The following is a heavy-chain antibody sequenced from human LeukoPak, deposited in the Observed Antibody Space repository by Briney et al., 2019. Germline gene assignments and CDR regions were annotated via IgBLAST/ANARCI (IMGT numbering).Heavy chain of an antibody. Sequence: KPSETLSLTCTVSGGSISSSSYYWGWIRQPPGKGLEWIGSIYYSGSTYYNPSLKSRVTISVDTSKNQFSLKLSSVTAADTAVYYCARRGSYHPDAFDIWGQGTMVTVSS. V-gene: IGHV4-39*01. CDR1: GGSISSSSYY. D-gene: IGHD1-26*01. CDR3: ARRGSYHPDAFDI. CDR2: IYYSGST. J-gene: IGHJ3*02.